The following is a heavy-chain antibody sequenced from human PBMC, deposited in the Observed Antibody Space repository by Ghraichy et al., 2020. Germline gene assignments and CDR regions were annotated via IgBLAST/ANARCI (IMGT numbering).Heavy chain of an antibody. CDR1: GFPFSSYS. CDR2: ISSSGSHI. Sequence: GGSLRLSCAASGFPFSSYSMNWVRQAPGKGLGWVSSISSSGSHIYYADSVKGRFTISRDNAKNSLYLQMNSLRAEDTAVYYCATTGSESYYNWGSANFDYWGQGTLVTVSS. V-gene: IGHV3-21*01. CDR3: ATTGSESYYNWGSANFDY. D-gene: IGHD3-10*01. J-gene: IGHJ4*02.